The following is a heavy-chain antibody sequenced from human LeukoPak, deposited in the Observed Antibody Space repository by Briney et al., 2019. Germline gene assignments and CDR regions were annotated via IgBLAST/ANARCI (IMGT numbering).Heavy chain of an antibody. CDR3: ARSLRGIAVAGYFDY. Sequence: ASVKVSCKASGYTFTGYYMHWVRQAPGQGLEWMGWINPNSGGTNYAQKFQGRVTMTRDTSISTAYMELSRLRSDDTAVYYCARSLRGIAVAGYFDYWGQGTLVTVSS. CDR2: INPNSGGT. J-gene: IGHJ4*02. D-gene: IGHD6-19*01. V-gene: IGHV1-2*02. CDR1: GYTFTGYY.